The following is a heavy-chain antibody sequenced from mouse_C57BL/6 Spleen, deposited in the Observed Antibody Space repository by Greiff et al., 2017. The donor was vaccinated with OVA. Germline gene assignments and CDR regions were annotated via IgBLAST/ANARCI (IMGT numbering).Heavy chain of an antibody. Sequence: EVKLMESGPGLVKPSQSLSLTCSVTGYSITSGYYWNWIRQFPGNKLEWMGYISYDGSNNYNPSLKNRISITRDTSKNQFFLKLNSVTTEDTATYYCARGGYYLDYWGQGTTLTVSS. CDR2: ISYDGSN. CDR1: GYSITSGYY. D-gene: IGHD1-1*02. V-gene: IGHV3-6*01. CDR3: ARGGYYLDY. J-gene: IGHJ2*01.